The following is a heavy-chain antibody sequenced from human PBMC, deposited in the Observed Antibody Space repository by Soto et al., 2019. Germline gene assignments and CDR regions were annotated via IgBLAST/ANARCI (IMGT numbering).Heavy chain of an antibody. CDR1: GGSISSSSYY. Sequence: SETLSLTCTVSGGSISSSSYYWGWIRQPPGQGLEWIGSIYYSGSTYYNPSLKSRVTISVDTAKNEFSLKLSSVTAADTAVYYCARHPAYTIFGVVPSWHYYYYGMDVWGQGTTVTVSS. CDR3: ARHPAYTIFGVVPSWHYYYYGMDV. V-gene: IGHV4-39*01. CDR2: IYYSGST. J-gene: IGHJ6*02. D-gene: IGHD3-3*01.